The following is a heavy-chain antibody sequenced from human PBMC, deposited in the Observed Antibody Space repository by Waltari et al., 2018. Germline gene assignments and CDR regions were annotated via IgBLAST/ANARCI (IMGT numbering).Heavy chain of an antibody. CDR3: ARGISTSW. CDR2: ISSDGSDT. Sequence: EVQLVESGGGLVQPGGSLRLSCAASGFTFSSHWMHWVRQGPGKGLVWVSRISSDGSDTNYADSVKGRFTISRDNAKNTLYLQMNSLRVDDSAVYYCARGISTSWWGQGTLVTVSS. CDR1: GFTFSSHW. J-gene: IGHJ4*02. V-gene: IGHV3-74*01.